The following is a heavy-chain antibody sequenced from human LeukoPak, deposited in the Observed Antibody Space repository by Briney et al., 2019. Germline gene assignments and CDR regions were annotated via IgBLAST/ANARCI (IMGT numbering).Heavy chain of an antibody. J-gene: IGHJ6*03. V-gene: IGHV4-61*01. CDR1: GGSISSSSYY. CDR2: IYYSGST. CDR3: ARVRGPPSITMIRGVMGYYYYMDV. D-gene: IGHD3-10*01. Sequence: PSETLSLTCTVSGGSISSSSYYWSWIRQPPGKGLEWIGYIYYSGSTNYNPSLKSRVTISVDTSKNQFSLELSSVTAADTAMYYCARVRGPPSITMIRGVMGYYYYMDVWGKGSTVTVSS.